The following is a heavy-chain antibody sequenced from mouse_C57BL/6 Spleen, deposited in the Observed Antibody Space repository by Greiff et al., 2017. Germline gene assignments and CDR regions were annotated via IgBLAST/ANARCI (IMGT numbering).Heavy chain of an antibody. CDR1: GFTFSDYG. CDR3: ARRGGVTTEGFAY. V-gene: IGHV5-17*01. CDR2: ISSGSSTI. Sequence: EVQLQESGGGLVKPGGSLKLSCAASGFTFSDYGMHWVRQAPEKGLEWVAYISSGSSTIYYADTVKGRFTISRDNAKNTLFLQMTSLRSADTAMYYRARRGGVTTEGFAYWGQGTLVTVSA. J-gene: IGHJ3*01. D-gene: IGHD1-1*01.